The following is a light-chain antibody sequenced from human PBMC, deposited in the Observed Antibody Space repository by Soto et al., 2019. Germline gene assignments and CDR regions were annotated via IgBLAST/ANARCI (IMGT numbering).Light chain of an antibody. CDR1: QSIRSS. Sequence: EIEMTQSPSTLSASLGERATLSCRASQSIRSSLAWYQQKPGKAPKLLIYDASSRASGFPARFSGSGSGTEFTLTISRLEPDDFAVYYCQQYGSLPETFGEGTKVDIK. V-gene: IGKV1-5*01. CDR3: QQYGSLPET. J-gene: IGKJ1*01. CDR2: DAS.